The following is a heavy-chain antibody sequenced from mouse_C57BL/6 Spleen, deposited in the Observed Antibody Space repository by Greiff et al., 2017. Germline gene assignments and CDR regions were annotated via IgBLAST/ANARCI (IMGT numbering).Heavy chain of an antibody. Sequence: EVQLVESGGDLVKPGGSLTLSCAASGFTFSSYGMSWVRQTPDQRLEWVATISSGGSYTYYPDSVKGRFTFSRDNAKNTLYLQMSSLKSEDTSMYYWARHYYGNYDAMDYWGQGTSLTVSS. CDR3: ARHYYGNYDAMDY. CDR2: ISSGGSYT. V-gene: IGHV5-6*01. CDR1: GFTFSSYG. D-gene: IGHD2-1*01. J-gene: IGHJ4*01.